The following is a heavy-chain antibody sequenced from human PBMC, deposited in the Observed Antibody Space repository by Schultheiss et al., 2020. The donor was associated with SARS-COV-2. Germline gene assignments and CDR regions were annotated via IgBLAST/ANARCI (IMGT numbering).Heavy chain of an antibody. Sequence: SETLSLTCTVSGGSISSGGYYWSWIRQHPGKGLEWIGYIYYRGSTYYNPSLKSRVTISVDTSKNQFSLKLSSVTAADTAVYYCARDRRSGGMAGFDYWGQGTLVTVSS. CDR1: GGSISSGGYY. D-gene: IGHD3-10*01. CDR3: ARDRRSGGMAGFDY. J-gene: IGHJ4*02. CDR2: IYYRGST. V-gene: IGHV4-31*03.